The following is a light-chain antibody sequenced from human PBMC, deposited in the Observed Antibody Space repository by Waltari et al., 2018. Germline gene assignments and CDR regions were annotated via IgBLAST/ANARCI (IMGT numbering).Light chain of an antibody. V-gene: IGKV3-11*01. Sequence: EILLPPSPATLTFSPGERAPLPCRDSQSVSNYSAWSQQRPGPAPRLLIYFESNRATGIPSRFTGSGSGTDFTLTISSLEPEDFAVYYCQQRSDWPLTFGGGTKVEIK. J-gene: IGKJ4*01. CDR2: FES. CDR1: QSVSNY. CDR3: QQRSDWPLT.